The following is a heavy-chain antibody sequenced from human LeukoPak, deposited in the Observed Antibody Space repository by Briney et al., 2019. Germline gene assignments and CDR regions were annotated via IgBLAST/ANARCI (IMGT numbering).Heavy chain of an antibody. J-gene: IGHJ4*02. Sequence: GGSLRLSXAVSGFTFDDYAMHWVRQAPGKGLEWVSGISWNSGSIGYADSVKGRFTISRDNAKNSLYLQMNSLRAEDMALYYCAKDYYDFWSGYYDYWGQGTLVTVSS. CDR3: AKDYYDFWSGYYDY. V-gene: IGHV3-9*03. D-gene: IGHD3-3*01. CDR1: GFTFDDYA. CDR2: ISWNSGSI.